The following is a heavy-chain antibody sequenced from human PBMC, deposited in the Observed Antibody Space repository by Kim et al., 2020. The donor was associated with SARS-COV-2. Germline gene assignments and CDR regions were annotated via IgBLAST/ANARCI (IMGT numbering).Heavy chain of an antibody. J-gene: IGHJ4*02. Sequence: GGSLRLSCEASGFTFRNHVMSWVRQAPGKGLDWVSVISGGGDSTYYADSVKGRFTISRDNSKNTLYLQMNSLRAEDTAVYYCARRIVGAINAYDYWGQGT. CDR1: GFTFRNHV. D-gene: IGHD1-26*01. V-gene: IGHV3-23*01. CDR2: ISGGGDST. CDR3: ARRIVGAINAYDY.